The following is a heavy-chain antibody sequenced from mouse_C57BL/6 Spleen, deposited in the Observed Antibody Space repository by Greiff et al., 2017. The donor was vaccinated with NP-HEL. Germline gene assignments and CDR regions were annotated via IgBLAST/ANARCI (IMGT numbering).Heavy chain of an antibody. J-gene: IGHJ2*01. D-gene: IGHD3-2*02. V-gene: IGHV3-6*01. CDR3: ARRGDSSGPSFDY. CDR1: GYSITSGYY. Sequence: EVQLQQSGPGLVKPSQSLSLTCSVTGYSITSGYYWNWIRQFPGNKLEWMGYISYDGSNNYNPSLKNRISITRDTSKNQFFLKLNSVTTEDTATYYCARRGDSSGPSFDYWGQGTTLTVSS. CDR2: ISYDGSN.